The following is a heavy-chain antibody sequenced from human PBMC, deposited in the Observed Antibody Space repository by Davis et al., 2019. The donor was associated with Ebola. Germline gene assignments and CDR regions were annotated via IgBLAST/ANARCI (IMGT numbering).Heavy chain of an antibody. CDR2: TNVDGSSI. D-gene: IGHD3-9*01. V-gene: IGHV3-74*01. J-gene: IGHJ6*04. CDR1: GFTFTNYW. CDR3: ARGSSVVLRYLQWSTTPRPVSYGMDL. Sequence: HTGGSLRLSCGASGFTFTNYWMHWVRQVPGKGLQWVARTNVDGSSIAYADSVRGRFTISRDNAKNTVYLQLQSVGGDDTAVYYCARGSSVVLRYLQWSTTPRPVSYGMDLWGKGTTVTVSS.